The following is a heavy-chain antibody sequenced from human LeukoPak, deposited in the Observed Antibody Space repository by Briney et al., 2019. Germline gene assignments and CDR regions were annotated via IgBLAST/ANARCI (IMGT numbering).Heavy chain of an antibody. D-gene: IGHD3-3*01. J-gene: IGHJ4*02. CDR2: INHSGST. CDR1: GGSFSGYY. CDR3: ARNDFWSGSVDY. Sequence: KPSETLSLTCAVYGGSFSGYYWSWIRQPPGKGLEWIGEINHSGSTNYNPSLKSRVTISVDTSKNQFSLKLSSVTAADTAVYYCARNDFWSGSVDYWGQGTLVTVSS. V-gene: IGHV4-34*01.